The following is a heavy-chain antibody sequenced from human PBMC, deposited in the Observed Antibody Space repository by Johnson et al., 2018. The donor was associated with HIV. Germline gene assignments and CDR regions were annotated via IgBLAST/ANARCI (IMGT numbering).Heavy chain of an antibody. CDR2: ISYDGSNK. CDR1: GFTLSSYA. D-gene: IGHD1-26*01. Sequence: QVQLLESGGGAVQPGSSLRLSCAASGFTLSSYAMHWVRQAPGKGLEWVAVISYDGSNKYYADSVKGRFTISRDNSKNTLYLQMNSLRAEDTAVYYCAREWDPRTPDAFDIWGQGTMVTVSS. J-gene: IGHJ3*02. V-gene: IGHV3-30*04. CDR3: AREWDPRTPDAFDI.